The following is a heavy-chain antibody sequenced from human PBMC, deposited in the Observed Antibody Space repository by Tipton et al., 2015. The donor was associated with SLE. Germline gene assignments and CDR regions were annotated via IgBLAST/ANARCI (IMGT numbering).Heavy chain of an antibody. CDR1: GGSISNYY. CDR2: IDHSGST. V-gene: IGHV4-59*12. CDR3: TRAHILTPSEFDF. J-gene: IGHJ5*01. Sequence: TLSLTCTVSGGSISNYYWNWIRQPPGKGLEWMGYIDHSGSTFYNPSLKSRVTISVDGSNNQFSLKLNSVTAADTAVYYCTRAHILTPSEFDFWGQGTLVTVSS. D-gene: IGHD3-9*01.